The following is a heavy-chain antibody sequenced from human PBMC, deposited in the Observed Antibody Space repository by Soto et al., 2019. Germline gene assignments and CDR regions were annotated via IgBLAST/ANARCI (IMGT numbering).Heavy chain of an antibody. CDR1: GYTFTSYA. J-gene: IGHJ6*02. V-gene: IGHV1-3*01. Sequence: QVQLVQSGAEVKKPGASVKVSCKASGYTFTSYAMHWVRQAPGQRLEWMGWINAGNGNTKYSQKFQGRVTIXXETSASTAYMELSSLRSEDTAVYYCARGGLALMDVWGRGTTVTVSS. CDR3: ARGGLALMDV. D-gene: IGHD3-16*01. CDR2: INAGNGNT.